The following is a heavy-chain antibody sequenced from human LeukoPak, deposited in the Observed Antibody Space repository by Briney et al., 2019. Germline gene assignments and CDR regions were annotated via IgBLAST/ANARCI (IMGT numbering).Heavy chain of an antibody. CDR2: MNGRGVST. V-gene: IGHV3-23*01. CDR1: GFTFTNYA. Sequence: PGGSLRLSCAASGFTFTNYAMSWVRQAPGKGLEWVSGMNGRGVSTYYADSVKGRFTISSDNTKNTLYLQMNSLRAEDTGIYYCAKDCNGGSCYMDFWGQGTLVTVAS. CDR3: AKDCNGGSCYMDF. J-gene: IGHJ4*02. D-gene: IGHD2-15*01.